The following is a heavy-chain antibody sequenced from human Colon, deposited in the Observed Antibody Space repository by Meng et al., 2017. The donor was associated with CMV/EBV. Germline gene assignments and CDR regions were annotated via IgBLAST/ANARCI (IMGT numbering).Heavy chain of an antibody. Sequence: SVKVSCKASGGTFSSYAISWVRQAPGQGLEWMGGIIPIFGTANYVQKFQGRVTITTDESTSTAYMELSSLRSEDTAVYYCAKDAGYCSSTSCSKGRYYGMDVWGQGTTVTVSS. V-gene: IGHV1-69*05. CDR3: AKDAGYCSSTSCSKGRYYGMDV. J-gene: IGHJ6*02. CDR1: GGTFSSYA. CDR2: IIPIFGTA. D-gene: IGHD2-2*01.